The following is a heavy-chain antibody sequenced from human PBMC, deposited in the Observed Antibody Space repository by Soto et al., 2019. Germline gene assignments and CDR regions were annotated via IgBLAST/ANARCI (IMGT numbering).Heavy chain of an antibody. CDR2: IWYDGSNK. D-gene: IGHD6-19*01. J-gene: IGHJ2*01. V-gene: IGHV3-33*01. CDR3: ARDRDSSGWYDGYFDL. Sequence: QVQLVESGGGVVQPGRSLRLSCAASGFTFSSHVMHWVRQAPGKGLEWVAVIWYDGSNKYYADSVKGRFPISRDNSKNXLYLQMNSLRAEDTAVYYCARDRDSSGWYDGYFDLWGRGTLVTVSS. CDR1: GFTFSSHV.